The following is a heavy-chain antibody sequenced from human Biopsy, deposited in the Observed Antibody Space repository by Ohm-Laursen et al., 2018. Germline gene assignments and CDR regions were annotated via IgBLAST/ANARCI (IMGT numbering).Heavy chain of an antibody. Sequence: TLSLTCTVSGDSISSYYWSWIPQPPGKGLEWIGYVYYPGSTDYNPSLQSRVTISVDTSKNHFSLRLRSVTPADTAIYYCARDRGYYSDRTVPGYFDLWGRGTLVTVSS. J-gene: IGHJ2*01. CDR1: GDSISSYY. CDR3: ARDRGYYSDRTVPGYFDL. V-gene: IGHV4-59*01. D-gene: IGHD3-22*01. CDR2: VYYPGST.